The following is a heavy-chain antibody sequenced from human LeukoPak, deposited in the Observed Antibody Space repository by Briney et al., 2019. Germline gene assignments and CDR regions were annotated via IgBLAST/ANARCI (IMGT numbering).Heavy chain of an antibody. D-gene: IGHD5-12*01. Sequence: SSETLSLTCTVSGGSISSSSYYWGWIRQPPGKGLEWIGSIYYSGSTYYNPSLKSRVTISVDTSKNQFSLKLSSVTAADTAVYYCARVSFRSPWLRTTENGLLENWGQGTLVTVSS. V-gene: IGHV4-39*07. CDR2: IYYSGST. CDR3: ARVSFRSPWLRTTENGLLEN. J-gene: IGHJ4*02. CDR1: GGSISSSSYY.